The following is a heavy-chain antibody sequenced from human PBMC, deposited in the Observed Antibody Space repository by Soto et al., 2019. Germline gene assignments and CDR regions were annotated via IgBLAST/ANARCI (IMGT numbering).Heavy chain of an antibody. D-gene: IGHD3-10*01. CDR3: TTDRDGSGNDAFDI. CDR2: IKSKTDGGTT. CDR1: GFTFSNAW. J-gene: IGHJ3*02. Sequence: GGSLRLSCAASGFTFSNAWMSWVRQAPGKGLEWVGRIKSKTDGGTTDYAAPVKGRCTIARDDSNNTLYLQMNSLKTEDTAVYNCTTDRDGSGNDAFDIWGQGTMVTVSS. V-gene: IGHV3-15*01.